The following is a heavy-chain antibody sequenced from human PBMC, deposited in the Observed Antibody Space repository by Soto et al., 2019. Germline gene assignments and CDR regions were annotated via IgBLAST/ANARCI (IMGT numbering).Heavy chain of an antibody. D-gene: IGHD6-13*01. CDR1: GGSISSSSYY. J-gene: IGHJ5*02. Sequence: PSETLSLTCTVSGGSISSSSYYWGWIRQPPGKGLEWIGSIYYSGSTYYNPSLKSRVTISVDTSKNQFSLKLSSVTAADTAVYYCARPAAAGISQPPHNWFDPWGQGTLVTVSS. CDR3: ARPAAAGISQPPHNWFDP. CDR2: IYYSGST. V-gene: IGHV4-39*01.